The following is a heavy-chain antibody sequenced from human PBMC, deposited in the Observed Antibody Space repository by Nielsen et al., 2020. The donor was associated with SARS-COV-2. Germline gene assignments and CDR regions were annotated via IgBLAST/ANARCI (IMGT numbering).Heavy chain of an antibody. Sequence: WVRQAPGQGLEWMGWINTNTGNPTYAQGFTGRFVFSLDTSVSTAYLQISSLKAEDTAMYYCARSYEWELAYYYYYGMDVWGQGTTVTVSS. V-gene: IGHV7-4-1*02. CDR3: ARSYEWELAYYYYYGMDV. D-gene: IGHD1-26*01. J-gene: IGHJ6*02. CDR2: INTNTGNP.